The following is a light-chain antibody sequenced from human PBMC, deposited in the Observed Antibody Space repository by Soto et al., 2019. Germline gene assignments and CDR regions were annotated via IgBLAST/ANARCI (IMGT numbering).Light chain of an antibody. V-gene: IGKV3-15*01. J-gene: IGKJ1*01. CDR3: QQYRSWPRT. CDR1: QSVDIN. Sequence: EIVLTQSPATLSVSPGERVTLSCRASQSVDINLAWYQQKPGQAPRLLIYGASTRATDMSGTFSGRGSGTEFTLTISNVRPEDFAVYYCQQYRSWPRTFGQGTKVGYQT. CDR2: GAS.